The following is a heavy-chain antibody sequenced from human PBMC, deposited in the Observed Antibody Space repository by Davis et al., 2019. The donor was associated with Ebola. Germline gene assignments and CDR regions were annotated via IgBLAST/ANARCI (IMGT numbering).Heavy chain of an antibody. D-gene: IGHD4-11*01. CDR1: GFTFSSYS. Sequence: PGGSLRLSCAASGFTFSSYSMNWVRQAPGKGLEWVSSISSSSSYIYYADSVKGRFTISRDNAKNSLYLQMNSLRAEDTAVYYCASRLNSNYRQIYYYYYGMDVWGQGTTVTVSS. J-gene: IGHJ6*02. CDR2: ISSSSSYI. CDR3: ASRLNSNYRQIYYYYYGMDV. V-gene: IGHV3-21*01.